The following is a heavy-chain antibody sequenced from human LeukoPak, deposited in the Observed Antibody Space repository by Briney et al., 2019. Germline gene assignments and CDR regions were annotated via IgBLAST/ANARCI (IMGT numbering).Heavy chain of an antibody. CDR2: ISYDGSNK. CDR1: GFTFSSYA. V-gene: IGHV3-30-3*01. Sequence: GGSLRLSCAASGFTFSSYAMHWVRQAPGKGLEWVAVISYDGSNKYYADSVKGRFTISRDNSKNTLYLQMNSLRAEDTAVYYCARDPPDTVVTPHAFDIWGQGTMVTVSS. J-gene: IGHJ3*02. D-gene: IGHD2-21*02. CDR3: ARDPPDTVVTPHAFDI.